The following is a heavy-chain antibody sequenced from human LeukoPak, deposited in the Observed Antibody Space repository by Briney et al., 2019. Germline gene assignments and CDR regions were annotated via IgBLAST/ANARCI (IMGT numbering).Heavy chain of an antibody. D-gene: IGHD6-19*01. V-gene: IGHV3-23*01. CDR2: ISGSGGST. CDR1: GFTFSNYG. CDR3: ANTELTRYSSGWPY. J-gene: IGHJ4*02. Sequence: PGGSLRLSCAASGFTFSNYGMSWVRQAPGKGLEWVSAISGSGGSTYYADSVKGRFTISRDNSKNTLYLQMNSLRAEDTAVYYCANTELTRYSSGWPYWGQGTLVTVSS.